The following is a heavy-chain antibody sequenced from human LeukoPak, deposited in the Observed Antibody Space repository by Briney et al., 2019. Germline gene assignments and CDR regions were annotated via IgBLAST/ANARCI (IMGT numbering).Heavy chain of an antibody. V-gene: IGHV4-59*01. CDR3: ARAAPRSGTYCGGGTCAYDH. J-gene: IGHJ4*02. Sequence: SETLSLTCTVSGGSMSSYYWTWIRQPPGKGLGWIGYIYYSGGTNYNPSLKSRVTISLDTSKNQFSLRLNSVTAADTAVYYCARAAPRSGTYCGGGTCAYDHWGQGTLVTVSS. CDR2: IYYSGGT. CDR1: GGSMSSYY. D-gene: IGHD2-15*01.